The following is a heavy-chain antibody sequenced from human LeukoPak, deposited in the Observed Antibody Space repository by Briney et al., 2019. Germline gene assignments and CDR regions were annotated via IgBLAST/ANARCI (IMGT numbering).Heavy chain of an antibody. CDR2: ISYDGSNK. V-gene: IGHV3-30*18. J-gene: IGHJ4*02. D-gene: IGHD3-10*01. CDR3: AKVTGDGWFCGDY. CDR1: GFTVGSYG. Sequence: PGGSLRLSCAASGFTVGSYGMHWVRQAPGKGLEWVAVISYDGSNKYYADSVKGRFTISRDNSKNTLYLQMNSLRAEDTAVYYCAKVTGDGWFCGDYWGEGTLVTVSS.